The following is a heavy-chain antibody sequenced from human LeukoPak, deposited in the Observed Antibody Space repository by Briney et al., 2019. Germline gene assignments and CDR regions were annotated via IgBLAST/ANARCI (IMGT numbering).Heavy chain of an antibody. CDR3: ARDLGNYFDY. CDR1: GGSISSYY. D-gene: IGHD7-27*01. CDR2: IYYSGST. V-gene: IGHV4-59*12. Sequence: SETLSLTCTVSGGSISSYYWSWIRQPPGKGLEWIGYIYYSGSTNYNPSLKSRVSISVDTSKNQFSLKLSSVTAADTAVYYCARDLGNYFDYWGQGTLVTVSS. J-gene: IGHJ4*02.